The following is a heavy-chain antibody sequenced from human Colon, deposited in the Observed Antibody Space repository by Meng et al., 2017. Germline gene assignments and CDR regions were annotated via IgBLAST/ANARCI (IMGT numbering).Heavy chain of an antibody. CDR3: ARQELMAGYPLDL. J-gene: IGHJ6*01. Sequence: WGSLRLSCAASGFKFTAYYMTWIRQAPGKGLEWVAYITTSGNTKYYADSVKGRFTISRDNAENSLFLQMNTLRPEDTAVYYCARQELMAGYPLDLWGQGTMVTVSS. D-gene: IGHD2-8*01. CDR2: ITTSGNTK. CDR1: GFKFTAYY. V-gene: IGHV3-11*04.